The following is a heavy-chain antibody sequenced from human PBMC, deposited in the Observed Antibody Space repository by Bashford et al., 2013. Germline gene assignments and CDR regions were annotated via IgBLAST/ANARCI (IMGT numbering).Heavy chain of an antibody. CDR3: ARGGLNYYDIAGYYSSFDY. CDR1: GYTFADFG. CDR2: TNPYNDNL. V-gene: IGHV1-18*01. Sequence: ASVKVSCKASGYTFADFGISWVRQAPGQGLEWLGWTNPYNDNLNYARKFQGRVTLTTDTSTATAYMELKSLTSDDTAVYYCARGGLNYYDIAGYYSSFDYWGQGTLVTVSS. J-gene: IGHJ4*02. D-gene: IGHD3-22*01.